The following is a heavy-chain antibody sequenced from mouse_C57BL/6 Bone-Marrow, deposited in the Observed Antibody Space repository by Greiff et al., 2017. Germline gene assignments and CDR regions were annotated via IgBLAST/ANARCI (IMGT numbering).Heavy chain of an antibody. J-gene: IGHJ2*01. CDR1: GYAFTNYL. V-gene: IGHV1-54*01. CDR2: INPGSGDT. CDR3: ERYLGYDDY. D-gene: IGHD2-2*01. Sequence: QVQLQQSGAELVRPGTSVKVSCKASGYAFTNYLIEWVKQRPGQGLEWIGVINPGSGDTNYNEKFKGKATLTADKSSSTAYLQLSSLTSEDSAVYYCERYLGYDDYWGQGTTLTVSS.